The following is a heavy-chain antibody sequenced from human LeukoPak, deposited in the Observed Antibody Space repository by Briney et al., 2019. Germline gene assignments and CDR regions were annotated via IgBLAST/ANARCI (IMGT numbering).Heavy chain of an antibody. D-gene: IGHD3-10*01. V-gene: IGHV1-69*04. Sequence: SVKVSCKASGGTFSSYAISWVRQAPGQGLEWMGRIIPIFGIANYAQKFQGRVAITADKSTSTAYMELSSLRSEDTAVYYCASTNYYYGSGSYLYYYYYGMDVWGQGTTVTVSS. CDR3: ASTNYYYGSGSYLYYYYYGMDV. J-gene: IGHJ6*02. CDR2: IIPIFGIA. CDR1: GGTFSSYA.